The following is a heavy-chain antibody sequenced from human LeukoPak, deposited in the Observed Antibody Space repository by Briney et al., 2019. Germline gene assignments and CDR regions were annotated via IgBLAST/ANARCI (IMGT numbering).Heavy chain of an antibody. CDR2: INHSGST. J-gene: IGHJ5*02. CDR1: GGSFSGYY. V-gene: IGHV4-34*01. Sequence: SETLSLTCAVYGGSFSGYYWSWIRQPPGKGLEWIGGINHSGSTNYNPSLKSRVTISVDTSKNQFSLKLSSVTAADTAVYYCAKITMVRGVKFDPWGQGTLVTVSS. CDR3: AKITMVRGVKFDP. D-gene: IGHD3-10*01.